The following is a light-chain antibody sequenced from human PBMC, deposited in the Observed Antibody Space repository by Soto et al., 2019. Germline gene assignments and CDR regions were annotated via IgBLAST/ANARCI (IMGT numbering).Light chain of an antibody. CDR2: GAS. CDR3: HHYAST. Sequence: EIVMTQSPATLSVSPGERATLSCRASQSVSSNLAWYQQKPGQAPRLLIYGASTRATGIPARFSGSGSGTEFTLTISSLQSEDFAVYFCHHYASTFGQGTKVEIK. CDR1: QSVSSN. J-gene: IGKJ1*01. V-gene: IGKV3-15*01.